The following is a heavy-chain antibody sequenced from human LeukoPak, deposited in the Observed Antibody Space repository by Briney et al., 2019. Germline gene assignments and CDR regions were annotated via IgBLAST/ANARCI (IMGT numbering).Heavy chain of an antibody. D-gene: IGHD5-24*01. Sequence: SETLSLTCTVSGGSISSYYWSWIRQPPGKGLEWIGYIYYSGSTNYNPSLKSRVTISVDTSKNQFSLKLSSVTAADTAVYYCARERGYNHYFDYWGRGTLVTVSS. J-gene: IGHJ4*02. CDR1: GGSISSYY. CDR3: ARERGYNHYFDY. CDR2: IYYSGST. V-gene: IGHV4-59*01.